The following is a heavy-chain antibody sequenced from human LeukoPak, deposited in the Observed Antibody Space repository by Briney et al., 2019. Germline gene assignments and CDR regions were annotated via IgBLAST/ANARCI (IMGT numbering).Heavy chain of an antibody. V-gene: IGHV4-4*07. J-gene: IGHJ3*02. CDR1: GGSTGNYH. CDR2: IHASGST. CDR3: AREIEGHGSGVFEI. D-gene: IGHD3-10*01. Sequence: SETLSPTCTVSGGSTGNYHWNWIRQPAGKGLEWIGRIHASGSTKYNASLKSRVTMSVDTSERYFSLNVKSVTAADTAMYHCAREIEGHGSGVFEIWGQGIMVTVSS.